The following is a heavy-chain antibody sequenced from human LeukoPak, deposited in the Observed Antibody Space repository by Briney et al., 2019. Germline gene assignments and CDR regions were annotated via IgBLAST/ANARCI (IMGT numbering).Heavy chain of an antibody. D-gene: IGHD6-13*01. Sequence: ASVKISCKASGYTFTDYYMHWVQQAPGKGLEWVGLVDPEDGETIYAEKFQGRVTITADTSTDTAYMELSSLRSEDTAVYYCATVHSSSWYFAIDYWGQGTLVTVSS. CDR1: GYTFTDYY. J-gene: IGHJ4*02. V-gene: IGHV1-69-2*01. CDR3: ATVHSSSWYFAIDY. CDR2: VDPEDGET.